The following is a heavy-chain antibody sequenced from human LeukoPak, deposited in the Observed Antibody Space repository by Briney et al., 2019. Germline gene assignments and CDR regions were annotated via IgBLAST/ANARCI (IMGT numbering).Heavy chain of an antibody. CDR1: GFTFSNYG. CDR2: IRYDGSNK. V-gene: IGHV3-30*02. Sequence: GGSLRLSCAASGFTFSNYGMHWVRLAPGKGLEWVAFIRYDGSNKYYADSVKGRFTISRDNSKNTLYLQMNSLRAEDTAVYYCARVRSYSGYYYMDVWGKGTTVTVSS. CDR3: ARVRSYSGYYYMDV. J-gene: IGHJ6*03. D-gene: IGHD1-26*01.